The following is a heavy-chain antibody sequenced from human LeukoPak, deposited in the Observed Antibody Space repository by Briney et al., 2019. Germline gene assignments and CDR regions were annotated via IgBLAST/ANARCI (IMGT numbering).Heavy chain of an antibody. V-gene: IGHV4-4*02. CDR3: ARESSPNYYGSGSYYK. CDR1: GGSISSSNW. Sequence: SETLSLTCAVSGGSISSSNWWSWVRQPPGKGLEWIGEIYHSGSTNYNPSLKSRVTISVDKSKNQFSLKLSSVTAADTAVYYCARESSPNYYGSGSYYKWGQGTLVTVSS. J-gene: IGHJ4*02. CDR2: IYHSGST. D-gene: IGHD3-10*01.